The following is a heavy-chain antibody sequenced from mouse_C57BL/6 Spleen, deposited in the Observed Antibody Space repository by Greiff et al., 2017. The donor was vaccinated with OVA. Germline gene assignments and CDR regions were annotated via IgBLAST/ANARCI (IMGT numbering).Heavy chain of an antibody. CDR3: ARTPEDYVDY. V-gene: IGHV1-42*01. CDR2: INPSTGGT. CDR1: GYSFTGYY. J-gene: IGHJ2*01. Sequence: EVQLVESGPELVKPGASVKISCKASGYSFTGYYMNWVKQSPEKSLEWIGEINPSTGGTTYNQKFKAKATLTVDKSSSTAYMQLKSLTSEDSAVYYCARTPEDYVDYWGQGTTLTVSS.